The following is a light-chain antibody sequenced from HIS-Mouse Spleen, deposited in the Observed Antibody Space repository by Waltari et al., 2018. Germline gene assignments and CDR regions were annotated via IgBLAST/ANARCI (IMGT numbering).Light chain of an antibody. CDR1: HGISSA. V-gene: IGKV1-13*02. CDR3: QQFNSYPIT. CDR2: DAS. Sequence: AIQWTQSPSSLSASVGDRVTITCRASHGISSALAWYQQKPGKAPKLLIYDASSLESGVPSRFSGSGSGTDFTLTISSLQPEDFATYYCQQFNSYPITFGQGTRLEIK. J-gene: IGKJ5*01.